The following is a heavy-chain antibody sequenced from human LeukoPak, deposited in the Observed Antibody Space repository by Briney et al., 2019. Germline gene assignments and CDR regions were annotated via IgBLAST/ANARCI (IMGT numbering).Heavy chain of an antibody. J-gene: IGHJ4*02. Sequence: GGSLRLSCAASGFTFNIYWMTWVRQAPGKGLEWVANINQDGSEKNYVDSVEGRFTISRDNAKNSLYLQMNSLRDEDTALYYCASSYYYDGDYWGQGTLVTVSS. CDR3: ASSYYYDGDY. V-gene: IGHV3-7*01. CDR2: INQDGSEK. CDR1: GFTFNIYW. D-gene: IGHD3-22*01.